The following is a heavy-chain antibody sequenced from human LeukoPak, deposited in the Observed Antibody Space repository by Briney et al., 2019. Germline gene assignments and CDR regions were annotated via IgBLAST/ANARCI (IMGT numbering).Heavy chain of an antibody. CDR1: GFTVSSNY. J-gene: IGHJ4*02. D-gene: IGHD6-19*01. CDR3: AKRASSSGWYDY. V-gene: IGHV3-66*01. Sequence: PGGSLRLSCAASGFTVSSNYMSWVRQAPGKGLEWVSVIYSGGTTYYADSVKGRFIISRDNSKNTLYLQMNILRAEDTAVYYCAKRASSSGWYDYWGQGTLVIVSS. CDR2: IYSGGTT.